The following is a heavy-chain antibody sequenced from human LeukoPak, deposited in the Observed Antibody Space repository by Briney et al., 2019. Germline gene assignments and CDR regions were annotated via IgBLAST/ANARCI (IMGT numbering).Heavy chain of an antibody. CDR2: IIPIFGTA. CDR3: ARAPYYYYDSSGYHDY. J-gene: IGHJ4*02. D-gene: IGHD3-22*01. V-gene: IGHV1-69*13. Sequence: SVKVSCKASGGTFSSYANSWVRQAPGQGLEWMGGIIPIFGTANYAQKFQGRVTITADESTSTAYMELSSLRSEDTAMFYCARAPYYYYDSSGYHDYWGQGTLVTVSS. CDR1: GGTFSSYA.